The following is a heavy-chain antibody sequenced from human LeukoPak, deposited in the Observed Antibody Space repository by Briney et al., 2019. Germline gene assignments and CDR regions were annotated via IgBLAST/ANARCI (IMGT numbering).Heavy chain of an antibody. CDR1: GFTFSTYA. CDR2: ISGSGGST. J-gene: IGHJ4*02. CDR3: ARGYDFWSGYPSRGFDY. V-gene: IGHV3-23*01. D-gene: IGHD3-3*01. Sequence: GGSLRLSCAASGFTFSTYAMSWVRQAPGKGLEWVSGISGSGGSTYYADSVKGRFTISRDNSKNTLYLQMNSLRAEDTAVYYCARGYDFWSGYPSRGFDYWGQGTLVAVSS.